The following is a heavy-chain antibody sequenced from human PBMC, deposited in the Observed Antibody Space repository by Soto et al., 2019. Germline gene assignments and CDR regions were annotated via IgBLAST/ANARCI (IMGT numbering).Heavy chain of an antibody. Sequence: QVQLQESGPGLVKPSETLSLTCTVSGGSITGYHWSWIRQPPGKGLEWIGYTHGSGITNYNPSLQSRVTISVDTAKNHFSRKLISVTASDTAVYYCASYIEGGGGRGYWGQGHLLTVSS. CDR1: GGSITGYH. CDR2: THGSGIT. D-gene: IGHD1-26*01. J-gene: IGHJ4*02. V-gene: IGHV4-59*01. CDR3: ASYIEGGGGRGY.